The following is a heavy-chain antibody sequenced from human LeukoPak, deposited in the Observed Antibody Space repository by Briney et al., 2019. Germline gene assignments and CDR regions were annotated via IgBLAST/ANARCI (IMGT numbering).Heavy chain of an antibody. J-gene: IGHJ4*02. CDR2: ISSNGGST. D-gene: IGHD6-19*01. V-gene: IGHV3-64*01. Sequence: GGSLRLSCAASGFTFSSYAMHWVRQAPGKGLEYVSTISSNGGSTYYANSVKGRFTISRDSSKNTLYLQMGSLRAEDMAVYYCARDLYDIGWPPPIRPLGYWGQGTLVTVSS. CDR3: ARDLYDIGWPPPIRPLGY. CDR1: GFTFSSYA.